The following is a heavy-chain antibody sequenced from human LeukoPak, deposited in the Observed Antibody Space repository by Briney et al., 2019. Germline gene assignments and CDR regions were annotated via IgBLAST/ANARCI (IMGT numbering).Heavy chain of an antibody. D-gene: IGHD3-10*01. V-gene: IGHV4-4*09. CDR1: GDSINDHY. CDR3: ARTGEYSGSGPSWAFDI. CDR2: IYSSVST. Sequence: SETLSLTCTVSGDSINDHYWSWIRQPPGEGLEWIGYIYSSVSTNYNPSLKSRVTISIDTSKSQFSLKLTSVTTSDTAVYYCARTGEYSGSGPSWAFDIWGQGTMVTVSS. J-gene: IGHJ3*02.